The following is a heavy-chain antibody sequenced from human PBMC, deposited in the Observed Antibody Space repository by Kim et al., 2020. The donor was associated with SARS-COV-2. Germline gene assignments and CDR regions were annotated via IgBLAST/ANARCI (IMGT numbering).Heavy chain of an antibody. CDR2: IYYSGST. V-gene: IGHV4-39*07. CDR1: GGSISSSSYY. Sequence: SETLSLTCTVSGGSISSSSYYWGWIRQPPGKGLEWIGSIYYSGSTYYNPSLKSRVTIAADTSKTQFSLKPTSVTAADTAVYYCASASTTVIVVGKNAFDIWGQGTMVTVSS. D-gene: IGHD3-22*01. J-gene: IGHJ3*02. CDR3: ASASTTVIVVGKNAFDI.